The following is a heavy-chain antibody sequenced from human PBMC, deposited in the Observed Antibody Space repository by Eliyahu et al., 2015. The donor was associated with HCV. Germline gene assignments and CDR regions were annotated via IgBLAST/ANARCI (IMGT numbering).Heavy chain of an antibody. CDR3: PTMTTVTTSGY. CDR1: GCTFSSYA. Sequence: EVQLLESGGGLVQPGGSLRLSCAASGCTFSSYAMSWVRQAPGKGLEWVSAISGSGGSTYYADSVKGRFTISRDNSKNTLYLQMNSLRAEDTAVYYCPTMTTVTTSGYWGQGTLVTVSS. J-gene: IGHJ4*02. CDR2: ISGSGGST. D-gene: IGHD4-17*01. V-gene: IGHV3-23*01.